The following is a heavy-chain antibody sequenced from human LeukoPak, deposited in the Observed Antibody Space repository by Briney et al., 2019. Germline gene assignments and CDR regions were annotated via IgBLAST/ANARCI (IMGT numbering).Heavy chain of an antibody. CDR1: GYTFTGYY. Sequence: ASVKVSCKASGYTFTGYYIHWVRQAPGQGLEWMGWINPNNGATNYAQKFQGRITMARDTSISTAYMQLSSLRSDDTSVYYCARTERASDWYKGYYYYYGVDVWGQGTTVTVSS. J-gene: IGHJ6*02. V-gene: IGHV1-2*02. CDR2: INPNNGAT. CDR3: ARTERASDWYKGYYYYYGVDV. D-gene: IGHD6-19*01.